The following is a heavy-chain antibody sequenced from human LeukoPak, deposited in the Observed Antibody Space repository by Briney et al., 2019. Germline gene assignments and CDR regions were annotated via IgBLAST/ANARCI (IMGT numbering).Heavy chain of an antibody. CDR2: ISTSSIYI. D-gene: IGHD3-9*01. J-gene: IGHJ6*03. Sequence: GGSLRLSCAASGFTFSSYSMNWVRQAPGKGLEWVSSISTSSIYIYYADSVKGRFTISRDNAKKSLYLHMNGLRAEDTAVYYCARDPPILTGPYYYYMDVWGKGTTVTISS. V-gene: IGHV3-21*01. CDR1: GFTFSSYS. CDR3: ARDPPILTGPYYYYMDV.